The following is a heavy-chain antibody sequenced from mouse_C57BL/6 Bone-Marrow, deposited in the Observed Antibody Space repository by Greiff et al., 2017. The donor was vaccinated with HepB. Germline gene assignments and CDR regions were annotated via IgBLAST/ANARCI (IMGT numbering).Heavy chain of an antibody. CDR2: ISNGGGST. D-gene: IGHD4-1*01. J-gene: IGHJ4*01. Sequence: DVKLQESGGGLVQPGGSLKLSCAASGFTFSDYYMYWVRQTPEKRLEWVAYISNGGGSTYYPDTVKGRCTISRDNAKNSRYLQMSRLKSEDTAMYYCERHPNWVLYYAMDYWGQGTSVTVSS. V-gene: IGHV5-12*01. CDR1: GFTFSDYY. CDR3: ERHPNWVLYYAMDY.